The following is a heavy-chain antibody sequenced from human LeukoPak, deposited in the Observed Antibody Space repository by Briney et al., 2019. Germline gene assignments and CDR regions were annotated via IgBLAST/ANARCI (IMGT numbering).Heavy chain of an antibody. D-gene: IGHD5-24*01. Sequence: PGGSLRLSCVPSGITFSNSALSWVRQVPGKGLEWVSTITKSGDQTHYADSVRGLFTISRDIFKNTLYLQMNSLRAEDTAVYHCVKSAGKDGYRDVFDIWGQGTVVTLSS. V-gene: IGHV3-23*01. CDR2: ITKSGDQT. J-gene: IGHJ3*02. CDR1: GITFSNSA. CDR3: VKSAGKDGYRDVFDI.